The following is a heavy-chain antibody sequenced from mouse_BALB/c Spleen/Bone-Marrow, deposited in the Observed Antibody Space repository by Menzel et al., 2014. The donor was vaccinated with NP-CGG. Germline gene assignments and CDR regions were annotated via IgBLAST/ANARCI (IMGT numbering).Heavy chain of an antibody. CDR3: AYYRYDVNY. D-gene: IGHD2-14*01. Sequence: DLVKPGASVKLSCKASGYTFTSYWINWIKQGPGQGLEWIRRIAPGSGSTYYNEMFKGKAILTVDTSSSTAYIQLSSLSSEDSAVYFCAYYRYDVNYWGQGTTLTVSS. CDR1: GYTFTSYW. CDR2: IAPGSGST. V-gene: IGHV1S41*01. J-gene: IGHJ2*01.